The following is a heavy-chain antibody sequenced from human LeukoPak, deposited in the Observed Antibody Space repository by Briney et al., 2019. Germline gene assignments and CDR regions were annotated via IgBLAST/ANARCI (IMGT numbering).Heavy chain of an antibody. Sequence: GGSLRLSCAASGFTFSSYSMNWVRQAPGKGLEWVSSISSSSSYIYYADSVKGRFTISRGNAKISLYLQMNSLRAEDTAVYYCARGDHCSSTSCYARFGYWGQGTLVTVSS. V-gene: IGHV3-21*01. CDR3: ARGDHCSSTSCYARFGY. D-gene: IGHD2-2*01. CDR1: GFTFSSYS. CDR2: ISSSSSYI. J-gene: IGHJ4*02.